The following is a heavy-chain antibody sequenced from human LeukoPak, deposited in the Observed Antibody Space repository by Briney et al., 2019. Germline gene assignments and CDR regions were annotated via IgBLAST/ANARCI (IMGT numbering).Heavy chain of an antibody. D-gene: IGHD3-10*01. CDR3: ARGFYGSGSQFDY. J-gene: IGHJ4*02. CDR2: IFHTGHT. CDR1: GGSISSGDYP. V-gene: IGHV4-30-2*01. Sequence: SETLSLTCAVSGGSISSGDYPWSWIRQPPGKGLEWIGYIFHTGHTSYNPSLKSRVTISVDMSKNQLSLKLSSVAAADTAVYYCARGFYGSGSQFDYWGQGTLVTVSS.